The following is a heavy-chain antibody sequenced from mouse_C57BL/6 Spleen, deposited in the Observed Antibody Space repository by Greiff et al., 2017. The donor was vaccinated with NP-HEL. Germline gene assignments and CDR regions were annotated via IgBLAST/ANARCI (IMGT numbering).Heavy chain of an antibody. CDR3: ARGELGAMDY. CDR2: INPNNGGT. Sequence: VQLQQSGPELVKPGASVKISCKASGYTFTDYYMNWVKQSHGKSLEWIGDINPNNGGTSYNQKFKGKATLTVDKSSSTAYMELRSLTSEDSAVYYCARGELGAMDYWGQGTSVTVSS. J-gene: IGHJ4*01. CDR1: GYTFTDYY. D-gene: IGHD3-3*01. V-gene: IGHV1-26*01.